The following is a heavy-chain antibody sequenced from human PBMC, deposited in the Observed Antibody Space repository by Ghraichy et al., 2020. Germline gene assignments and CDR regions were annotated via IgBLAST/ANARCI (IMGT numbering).Heavy chain of an antibody. V-gene: IGHV4-59*01. Sequence: SETLSLTCTVSGGSIGSYYWRWIRQSPGKGLEGIGSVYYTGSTNYNPSLESRVTISVDSLKNQFYLRLSSVIATDSAVYYCARDFHYNYGSFWYFDLWGRGTLVTVSS. CDR3: ARDFHYNYGSFWYFDL. D-gene: IGHD5-18*01. J-gene: IGHJ2*01. CDR2: VYYTGST. CDR1: GGSIGSYY.